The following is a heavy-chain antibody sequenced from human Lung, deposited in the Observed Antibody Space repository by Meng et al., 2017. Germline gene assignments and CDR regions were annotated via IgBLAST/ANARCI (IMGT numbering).Heavy chain of an antibody. J-gene: IGHJ4*02. CDR3: ARFDISSSGRGDY. CDR2: IFHSGST. Sequence: QVQLQESGPGLVKPSGTLSLTCAVSGGSLTSGTWWSWVRQTPGKGLEWFGEIFHSGSTNYNPPLESRVTISVDKSKNQFSLKVYSVTAADTATYYCARFDISSSGRGDYWGQGILVTVSS. CDR1: GGSLTSGTW. D-gene: IGHD1-26*01. V-gene: IGHV4-4*02.